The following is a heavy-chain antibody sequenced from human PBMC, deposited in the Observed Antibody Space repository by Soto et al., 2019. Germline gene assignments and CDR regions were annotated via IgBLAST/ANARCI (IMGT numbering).Heavy chain of an antibody. V-gene: IGHV3-30*03. Sequence: GGSLRLSCAASGFTFSSYGMHWVRQAPGKGLEWVAVISYDGSNKYYADSVKGRFTISRDNSKNTLYLQMNSLRAEDTAVYYCARVGYAPQRYCSSTSCPRDGMDVWGQGTTVTVSS. CDR2: ISYDGSNK. CDR3: ARVGYAPQRYCSSTSCPRDGMDV. J-gene: IGHJ6*02. CDR1: GFTFSSYG. D-gene: IGHD2-2*01.